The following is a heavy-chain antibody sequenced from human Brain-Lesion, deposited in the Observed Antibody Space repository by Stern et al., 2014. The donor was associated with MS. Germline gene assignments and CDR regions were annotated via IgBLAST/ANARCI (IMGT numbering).Heavy chain of an antibody. CDR3: ASGYRFFES. D-gene: IGHD5-18*01. J-gene: IGHJ4*02. CDR1: GGSVSSGSSY. V-gene: IGHV4-61*02. Sequence: DQLVESGPGLVKPSQTLSLTCTLSGGSVSSGSSYWSWIRQPAGKGLEWIGRIHPSGNAFYTPSLKRRVTISLDTSKNQISLKLNSVTAADTAVYYCASGYRFFESWGQGTLVTVSS. CDR2: IHPSGNA.